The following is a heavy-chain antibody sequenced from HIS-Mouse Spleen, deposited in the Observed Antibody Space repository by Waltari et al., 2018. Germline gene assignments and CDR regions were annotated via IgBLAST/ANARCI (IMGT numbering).Heavy chain of an antibody. D-gene: IGHD2-15*01. CDR1: GFTFDGYA. J-gene: IGHJ3*02. Sequence: EVQLVESGGGLVQPGRSLRLSCAASGFTFDGYAMHWVRQAPGKGLEWVSGISWNSGSIGYADSVKGRFTISRDNAKNSLYLQMNSLRAEDTALYYCAKDLQTPDAFDIWGQGTMVTVSS. CDR3: AKDLQTPDAFDI. V-gene: IGHV3-9*01. CDR2: ISWNSGSI.